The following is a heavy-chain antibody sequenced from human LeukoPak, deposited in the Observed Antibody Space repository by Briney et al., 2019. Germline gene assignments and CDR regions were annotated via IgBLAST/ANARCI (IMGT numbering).Heavy chain of an antibody. CDR2: ISGYNGNT. Sequence: ASVKVSCKASGYTFSTYGITWVRQAPGQGLEWMGWISGYNGNTNYAQKLQGRVTMATDTSTTTAYMELRSLRSADTAVYYCVRQVDITLALPDYWGQGTLVTVSS. CDR1: GYTFSTYG. V-gene: IGHV1-18*01. CDR3: VRQVDITLALPDY. J-gene: IGHJ4*02. D-gene: IGHD5-12*01.